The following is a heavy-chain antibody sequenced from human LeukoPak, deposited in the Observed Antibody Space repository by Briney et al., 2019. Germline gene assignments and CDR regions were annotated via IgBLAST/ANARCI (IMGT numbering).Heavy chain of an antibody. CDR3: ARLTRTYCGGDCSLDY. CDR1: GFTFSDYY. CDR2: ISSSGSTI. Sequence: GGSLRLSCAASGFTFSDYYMSWIRQAPGKGLEWVSYISSSGSTIYYADSVKGRFTISRDNAKNSLYLQMNNLRAEDTAVYYCARLTRTYCGGDCSLDYWGQGTLVTVSS. V-gene: IGHV3-11*04. J-gene: IGHJ4*02. D-gene: IGHD2-21*02.